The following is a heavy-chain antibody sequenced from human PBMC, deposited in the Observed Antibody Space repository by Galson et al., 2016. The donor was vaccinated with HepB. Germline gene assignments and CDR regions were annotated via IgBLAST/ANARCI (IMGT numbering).Heavy chain of an antibody. J-gene: IGHJ4*02. D-gene: IGHD2-21*02. V-gene: IGHV2-5*02. CDR1: GFSLTTTGVG. Sequence: PALVKPTQTLTLTCTFSGFSLTTTGVGVGWIRQPPGKALEWLALIYWDDDKRYSPSLKSRLTITKDTSKNQVVLTLTNMDPVDTATYYCAHRQPAYCGGDCYSDWGQGTLVTVSS. CDR2: IYWDDDK. CDR3: AHRQPAYCGGDCYSD.